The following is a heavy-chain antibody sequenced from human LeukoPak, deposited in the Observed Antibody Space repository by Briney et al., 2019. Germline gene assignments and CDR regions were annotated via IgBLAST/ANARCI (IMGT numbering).Heavy chain of an antibody. Sequence: GGSLRLSCAASRFTSSTYAMHWARQTPGKGLEWVALISYDGSNKYYADFVKGRFTISRDNSKNTLSLQMNSLRVEDTAVYYCARAALSSGWKAGVNYWGQGTLVTVSS. CDR2: ISYDGSNK. V-gene: IGHV3-30*04. CDR3: ARAALSSGWKAGVNY. J-gene: IGHJ4*02. D-gene: IGHD6-19*01. CDR1: RFTSSTYA.